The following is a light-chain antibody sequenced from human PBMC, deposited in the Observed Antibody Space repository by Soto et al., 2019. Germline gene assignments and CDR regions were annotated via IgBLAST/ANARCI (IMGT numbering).Light chain of an antibody. CDR2: EVG. CDR3: NSYTSSSTHV. V-gene: IGLV2-14*01. J-gene: IGLJ1*01. CDR1: SSDVGGHNH. Sequence: QSALTQPASVSGSPGQSITICCTGSSSDVGGHNHVSWYQQHPGKAPKLIIYEVGNRPSGVSIRFSGSKSGNTASLTISGFQAEDEADYYCNSYTSSSTHVFGTGTKLTVL.